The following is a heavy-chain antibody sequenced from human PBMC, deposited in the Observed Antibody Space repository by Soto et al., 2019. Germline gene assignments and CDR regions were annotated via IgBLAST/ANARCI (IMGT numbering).Heavy chain of an antibody. CDR2: ISGSGGST. V-gene: IGHV3-23*01. D-gene: IGHD3-3*01. Sequence: GGSLRLSCAASGFTFSSYAMSWVRQAPGKGLEWVSAISGSGGSTYYADSVKGRFTISRDNSKNTLYLQMNSLRAEDTAVYYCAKDRPPYYDFWSGYRRKDYYYGMVVWGPGTTVTVFS. CDR1: GFTFSSYA. J-gene: IGHJ6*02. CDR3: AKDRPPYYDFWSGYRRKDYYYGMVV.